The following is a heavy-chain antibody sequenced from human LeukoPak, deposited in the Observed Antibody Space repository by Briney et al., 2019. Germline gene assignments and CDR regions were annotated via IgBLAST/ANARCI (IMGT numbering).Heavy chain of an antibody. CDR3: ARQVKWPPDH. CDR2: IYYSGST. V-gene: IGHV4-39*01. J-gene: IGHJ4*02. CDR1: GGSISSSDYY. Sequence: SETLSLTCTVSGGSISSSDYYWGWIRQPPGKGLEWIGSIYYSGSTYYNPSLKSRVTISVDTSKNQFSLKLNSVTAADTAVYYCARQVKWPPDHWGQGTLVTVSS. D-gene: IGHD1-26*01.